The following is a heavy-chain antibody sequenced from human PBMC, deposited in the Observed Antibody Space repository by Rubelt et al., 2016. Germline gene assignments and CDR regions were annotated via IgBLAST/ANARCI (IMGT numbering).Heavy chain of an antibody. D-gene: IGHD4/OR15-4a*01. V-gene: IGHV7-4-1*02. CDR1: GCNFRSYA. CDR3: ARGHYGA. Sequence: QVQLVQSGAEVKKPGSSVKFSCKASGCNFRSYAISWVRQAPGQGLERRGWINTNTGDPNLAQCLTARFVFSLDTSVNTAYLHISSRQPADTAVYFCARGHYGAWGQGTLVTVSS. CDR2: INTNTGDP. J-gene: IGHJ5*02.